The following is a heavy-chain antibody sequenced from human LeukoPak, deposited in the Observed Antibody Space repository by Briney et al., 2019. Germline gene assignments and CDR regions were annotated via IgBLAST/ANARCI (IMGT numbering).Heavy chain of an antibody. J-gene: IGHJ6*04. V-gene: IGHV3-48*01. D-gene: IGHD3-10*01. CDR2: ISSSSSTI. Sequence: GGSLRLSCAASGFTFSSYSMNWVRQAPGKGLEWVSYISSSSSTIYYADSEKGRFTISRDNAKNSLYLQMNSLRAEDTAVYYCARDPYGSGIMDVWGKGTTVTVSS. CDR1: GFTFSSYS. CDR3: ARDPYGSGIMDV.